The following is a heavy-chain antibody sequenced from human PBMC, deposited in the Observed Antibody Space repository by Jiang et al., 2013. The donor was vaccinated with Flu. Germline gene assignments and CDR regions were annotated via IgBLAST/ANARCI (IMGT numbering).Heavy chain of an antibody. CDR1: GFTFSSYA. J-gene: IGHJ3*02. CDR3: ANDRVALAGNAFDI. CDR2: ISSRGGGT. V-gene: IGHV3-23*01. D-gene: IGHD6-19*01. Sequence: LSRAASGFTFSSYAMGWVRQAPGKGLEWVSSISSRGGGTYYADSVKGRFTISRDNSKNTLYLQMNSLRAEDTAVYYCANDRVALAGNAFDIWGRGTMVTVSS.